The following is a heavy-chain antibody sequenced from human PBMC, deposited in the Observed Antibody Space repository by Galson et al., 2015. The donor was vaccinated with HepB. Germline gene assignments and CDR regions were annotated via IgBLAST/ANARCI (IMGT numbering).Heavy chain of an antibody. CDR3: ATKVGGDDCGDNVPSFDGFDL. V-gene: IGHV1-24*01. J-gene: IGHJ3*01. CDR2: FDPEDGET. CDR1: GYTLNELS. Sequence: SVKVSCKVSGYTLNELSMHWVRQAPGKGLEWMGGFDPEDGETIYEQNFQGRVTMTEDTSTDTAYMELSSLRSEVTAIYYCATKVGGDDCGDNVPSFDGFDLWVQVTKFTVSS. D-gene: IGHD4-17*01.